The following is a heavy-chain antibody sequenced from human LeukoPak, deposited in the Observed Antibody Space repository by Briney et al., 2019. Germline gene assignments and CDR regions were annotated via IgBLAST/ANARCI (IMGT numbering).Heavy chain of an antibody. CDR1: GFTFSSYG. J-gene: IGHJ5*02. Sequence: GGSLRLSCAASGFTFSSYGMHWVRQAPGKGLEWVAVISYDGSNKYYADSVKGRFTISRDNSKNTLYLQMNSLRAEDTAVYYCASSCSSTSCYTPTWGQGTLVTVSS. CDR2: ISYDGSNK. CDR3: ASSCSSTSCYTPT. V-gene: IGHV3-30*03. D-gene: IGHD2-2*02.